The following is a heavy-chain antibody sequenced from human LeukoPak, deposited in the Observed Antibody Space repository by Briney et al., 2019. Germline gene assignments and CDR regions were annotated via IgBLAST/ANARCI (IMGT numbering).Heavy chain of an antibody. CDR3: ASGYDSSGYYSSSFDY. Sequence: PGGSLRLSCAASGFTFSSYGMHWVRQAPGKGLEWVAFIRYDGSNKYYADSVKGRFTISRDNSKNTLYLQMNSLRAEDTAVYYRASGYDSSGYYSSSFDYWGQGTLVTVSS. J-gene: IGHJ4*02. D-gene: IGHD3-22*01. CDR1: GFTFSSYG. CDR2: IRYDGSNK. V-gene: IGHV3-30*02.